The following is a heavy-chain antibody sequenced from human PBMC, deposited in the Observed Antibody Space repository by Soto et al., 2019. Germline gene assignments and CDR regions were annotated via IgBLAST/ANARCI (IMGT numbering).Heavy chain of an antibody. Sequence: PGGSLRLSCSASEFTFSSCAMSWVRQAPGKGLEWVSAINDGGGDTYYADSVKGRFTISRDNSKNTLYLQMSSLRAEDTAVYYCARVAGTVFLHYFDYWGQGTLVTVSS. CDR1: EFTFSSCA. CDR2: INDGGGDT. V-gene: IGHV3-23*01. D-gene: IGHD1-26*01. CDR3: ARVAGTVFLHYFDY. J-gene: IGHJ4*02.